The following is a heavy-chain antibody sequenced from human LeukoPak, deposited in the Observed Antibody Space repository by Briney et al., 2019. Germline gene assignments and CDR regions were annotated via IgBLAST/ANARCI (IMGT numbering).Heavy chain of an antibody. D-gene: IGHD3-3*01. CDR3: ARGYYDFWSGYFL. CDR1: GGTFSSYT. J-gene: IGHJ4*02. Sequence: SVRVSCKASGGTFSSYTISWVRQAPGQGLEWMGRIIPILGIANYAQKFQGRVTITADKSTSTAYMELSSLRSEDTAVYYCARGYYDFWSGYFLWGQGTLVTVSS. V-gene: IGHV1-69*02. CDR2: IIPILGIA.